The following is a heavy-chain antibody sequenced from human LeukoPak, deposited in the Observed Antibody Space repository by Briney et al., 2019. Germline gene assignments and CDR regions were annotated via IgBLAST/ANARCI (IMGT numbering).Heavy chain of an antibody. V-gene: IGHV3-48*04. CDR2: ISWNSGSI. J-gene: IGHJ4*02. Sequence: GGSLRLSCAASGFTFSSYSMNWVRQAPGKGLEWVSGISWNSGSIGYADSVKGRFTISRDNAKNSLYLQMNSLRAEDTAVYYCARDYGSGSPLYYFNYWGQGTLVTVSS. D-gene: IGHD3-10*01. CDR1: GFTFSSYS. CDR3: ARDYGSGSPLYYFNY.